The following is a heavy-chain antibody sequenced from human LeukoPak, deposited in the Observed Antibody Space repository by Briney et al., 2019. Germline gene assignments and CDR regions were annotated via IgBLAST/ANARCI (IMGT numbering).Heavy chain of an antibody. Sequence: GGSLRLSCAASGFTFSSYGMNWVRQAPGKGLEWISYISSSGSTINYADSVKGRFTISRDSAKNSLYLQMNSLRDEDTAVYYCARDRDSGDHTAAPGDYWGQGTLVTVSS. D-gene: IGHD4-17*01. J-gene: IGHJ4*02. CDR2: ISSSGSTI. CDR1: GFTFSSYG. V-gene: IGHV3-48*02. CDR3: ARDRDSGDHTAAPGDY.